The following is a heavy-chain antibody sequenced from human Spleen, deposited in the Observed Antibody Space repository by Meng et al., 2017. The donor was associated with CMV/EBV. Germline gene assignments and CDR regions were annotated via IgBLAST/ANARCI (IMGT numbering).Heavy chain of an antibody. V-gene: IGHV4-34*01. J-gene: IGHJ4*02. CDR1: GGSFSGYY. Sequence: QGQLHQWGAGLLKPSETLSLTCAVYGGSFSGYYWSWIRQPPGKGLEWIGEINHSGSTNYNPSLKSRVTISVDTSKNQFSLKLSSVTAADTAVYYCARGRINWNYGIDYWGQGTLVTVSS. CDR2: INHSGST. CDR3: ARGRINWNYGIDY. D-gene: IGHD1-7*01.